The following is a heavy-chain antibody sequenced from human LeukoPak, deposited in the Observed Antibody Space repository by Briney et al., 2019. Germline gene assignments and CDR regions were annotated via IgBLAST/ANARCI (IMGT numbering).Heavy chain of an antibody. CDR3: ARRIGGWELDY. CDR1: GGSISSYY. CDR2: IYYSGST. Sequence: KPSETLSLTCTVSGGSISSYYWSWIRPPPGKGLEWIGSIYYSGSTHYNPSLKSRVTISVDTSKNQFSLNLSSVTAADTAVYYCARRIGGWELDYWGQGTLVTVSS. J-gene: IGHJ4*02. D-gene: IGHD1-1*01. V-gene: IGHV4-39*01.